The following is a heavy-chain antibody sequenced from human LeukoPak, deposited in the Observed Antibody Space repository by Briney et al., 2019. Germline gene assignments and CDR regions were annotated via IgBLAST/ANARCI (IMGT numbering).Heavy chain of an antibody. Sequence: GGSLRLSCAASGFTFSSYGLHWVRQAPGKGLEWVAVISYDGSNKYHADSVKGRFTISRGNTKNSLYLHMSSLRVEDTAVYYCAREGREGYNYPALDFWGQGILVTVSS. D-gene: IGHD5-24*01. CDR1: GFTFSSYG. V-gene: IGHV3-30*03. CDR2: ISYDGSNK. CDR3: AREGREGYNYPALDF. J-gene: IGHJ4*02.